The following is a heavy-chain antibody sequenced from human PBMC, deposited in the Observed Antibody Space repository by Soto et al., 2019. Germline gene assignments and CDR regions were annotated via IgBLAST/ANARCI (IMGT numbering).Heavy chain of an antibody. J-gene: IGHJ6*02. D-gene: IGHD3-16*02. CDR2: IVPSLDTT. V-gene: IGHV1-69*11. Sequence: QVHLVQSGTEVQKPGSSVKVSCTASGGTFRRSGFSWVRQAPGQGLEWMGMIVPSLDTTNYAQKFQARVTITADEVTSTAYMELRSLRAEDTAVYYCARWPQPRYTADPYAVDVWGQGTRVIVSS. CDR3: ARWPQPRYTADPYAVDV. CDR1: GGTFRRSG.